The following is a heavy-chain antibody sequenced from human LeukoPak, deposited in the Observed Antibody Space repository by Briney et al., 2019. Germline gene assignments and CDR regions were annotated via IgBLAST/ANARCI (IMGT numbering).Heavy chain of an antibody. CDR3: AREGDYYDSSGSSWLDY. V-gene: IGHV3-21*01. J-gene: IGHJ4*02. CDR2: ISSSSYI. CDR1: GFTFSSYS. Sequence: GGSLRLSCAASGFTFSSYSMNWVRQAPGKGLEWVSSISSSSYIYYADSVKGRFTISRDNAKNSPYLQMNSLRAEDTAVYYCAREGDYYDSSGSSWLDYWGQGTLVTVSS. D-gene: IGHD3-22*01.